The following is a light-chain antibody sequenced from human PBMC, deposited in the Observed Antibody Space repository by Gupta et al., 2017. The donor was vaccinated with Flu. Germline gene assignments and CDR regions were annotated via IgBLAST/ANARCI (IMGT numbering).Light chain of an antibody. V-gene: IGKV3-15*01. CDR3: QQYDSWPRT. CDR2: GAS. J-gene: IGKJ1*01. Sequence: EIVMTQSPGTLSVSPGERATLSCRASQSVGTKLAWYQQKTGQAPRLLFYGASRRAPGIPGRYSGSGSGTEFSLTISGLQSEDFATYYCQQYDSWPRTFGQGTKVEI. CDR1: QSVGTK.